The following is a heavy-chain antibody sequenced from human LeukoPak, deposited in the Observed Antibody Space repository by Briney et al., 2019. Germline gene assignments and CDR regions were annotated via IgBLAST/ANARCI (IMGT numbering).Heavy chain of an antibody. CDR3: AAGARISHLWYYYYSMDV. J-gene: IGHJ6*02. V-gene: IGHV1-58*02. CDR2: IVVGSGNT. CDR1: GFTFTSSA. D-gene: IGHD3-3*02. Sequence: GTSVKVSCKASGFTFTSSAMQWVRQARGQRLEWIGWIVVGSGNTNYAQKFQERVTITRDMSTSTAYMELSSLRSGDTAVYYCAAGARISHLWYYYYSMDVWGQGTTVTVSS.